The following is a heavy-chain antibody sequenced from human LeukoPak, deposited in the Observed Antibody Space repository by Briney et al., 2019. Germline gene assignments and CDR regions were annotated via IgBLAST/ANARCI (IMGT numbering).Heavy chain of an antibody. V-gene: IGHV4-34*01. J-gene: IGHJ4*02. CDR2: INHSGST. Sequence: NPGGSLRLSCAASGFNFSTYSMNWIRQPPGKGLEWIGEINHSGSTNYNPSLKSRVTISVDTSKNQFSLKLSSVTAADTAVYYCARGLQRSGWYALPDYWGQGTLVTVSS. CDR3: ARGLQRSGWYALPDY. CDR1: GFNFSTYS. D-gene: IGHD6-19*01.